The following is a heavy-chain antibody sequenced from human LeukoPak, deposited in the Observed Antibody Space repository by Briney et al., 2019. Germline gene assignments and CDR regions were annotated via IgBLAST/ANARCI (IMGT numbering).Heavy chain of an antibody. J-gene: IGHJ5*02. Sequence: GGSLRLSCAASGFTFSSYSMNWVRQAPGKGLEWVSSISSSSSYKYYADSVKGRFTISRDNAKNSLYLQMNSLRAEDTAVYYCAREGSSWYSPWGQGTLVTVSS. CDR2: ISSSSSYK. V-gene: IGHV3-21*01. CDR3: AREGSSWYSP. CDR1: GFTFSSYS. D-gene: IGHD6-13*01.